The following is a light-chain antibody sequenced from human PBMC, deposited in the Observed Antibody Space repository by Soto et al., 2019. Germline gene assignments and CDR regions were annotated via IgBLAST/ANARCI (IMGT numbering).Light chain of an antibody. V-gene: IGLV2-23*02. J-gene: IGLJ3*02. CDR3: CSYATSSTFV. Sequence: QSALTQPASVSGSPGQSITISCTGTYSDVGSYNLVSWYQHHPGKAPKLMIYEVNKRPSGLSNRFSGSKSGNTASLTISGLQAEDEADYYCCSYATSSTFVFGGGTKVTVL. CDR1: YSDVGSYNL. CDR2: EVN.